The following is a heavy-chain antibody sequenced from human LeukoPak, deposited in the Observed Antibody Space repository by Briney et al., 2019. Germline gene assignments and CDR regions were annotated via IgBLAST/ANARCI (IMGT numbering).Heavy chain of an antibody. CDR3: ARGRDRCSGGSCHLNAFDI. Sequence: EASVKVSCKASGYTFTSYDINWVRQATGQGLEWMGWMNPNSGNTGYAQKFQGRVTITRNTSISTAYMELSSLRSEDTAVYYCARGRDRCSGGSCHLNAFDIWGQGTMVTVSS. D-gene: IGHD2-15*01. CDR2: MNPNSGNT. CDR1: GYTFTSYD. V-gene: IGHV1-8*01. J-gene: IGHJ3*02.